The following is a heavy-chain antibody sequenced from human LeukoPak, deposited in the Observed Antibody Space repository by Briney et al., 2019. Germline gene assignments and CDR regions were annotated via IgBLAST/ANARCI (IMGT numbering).Heavy chain of an antibody. J-gene: IGHJ6*03. CDR2: IYSGGST. CDR3: ARGLRVVPAGYYYYYMDV. CDR1: GFTVSSNY. Sequence: GRSLRLSCAASGFTVSSNYMSWVRQAPGTGLEWVSVIYSGGSTYYADSVKGRFTISRDNSKNTLYPQMNSLRAEDTAVYYCARGLRVVPAGYYYYYMDVWGKGTTVTVSS. V-gene: IGHV3-53*01. D-gene: IGHD2-2*01.